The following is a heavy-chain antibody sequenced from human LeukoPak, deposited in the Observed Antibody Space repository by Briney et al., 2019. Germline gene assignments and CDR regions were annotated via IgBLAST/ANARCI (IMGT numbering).Heavy chain of an antibody. J-gene: IGHJ4*02. CDR1: GGSISSSSYY. D-gene: IGHD3-3*01. Sequence: SETLSLTCTVSGGSISSSSYYWGWIRQSPGKGLEWIGSIYYSGSTYHNPSLKSRVTISVDTSKNQFSLILTSVTAADTAVYYCARQTGAGLFILPGGQGTLVTVSS. CDR2: IYYSGST. CDR3: ARQTGAGLFILP. V-gene: IGHV4-39*01.